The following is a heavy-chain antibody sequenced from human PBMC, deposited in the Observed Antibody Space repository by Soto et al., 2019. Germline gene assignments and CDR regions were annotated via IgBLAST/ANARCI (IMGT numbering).Heavy chain of an antibody. CDR1: GFSVSTSGVG. V-gene: IGHV2-5*02. J-gene: IGHJ6*02. D-gene: IGHD1-26*01. Sequence: QITLKESGPPLVKPTQTLTLTCTFSGFSVSTSGVGVAWIRQPPGKALEWLALIYWDDDKRYSPFLQRRDTITKYTSKDQVVLTMANMDTVDTATYYCAHKWGRAAGRAVSGQGTTLIVSS. CDR3: AHKWGRAAGRAV. CDR2: IYWDDDK.